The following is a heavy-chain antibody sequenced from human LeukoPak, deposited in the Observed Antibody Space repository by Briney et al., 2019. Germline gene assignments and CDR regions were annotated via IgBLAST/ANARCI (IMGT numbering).Heavy chain of an antibody. J-gene: IGHJ3*02. CDR1: GFTFSNYW. CDR3: ARGSSSGAMGGAFNI. Sequence: PGGSLRLSCAASGFTFSNYWMSWVRQAPGQGLEWVSAISGSGGSTFHADSVKGRSTISRDNSKNTLYLQMNSLRAEDTAVYYCARGSSSGAMGGAFNIWGQGTMVTVSS. D-gene: IGHD1-26*01. V-gene: IGHV3-23*01. CDR2: ISGSGGST.